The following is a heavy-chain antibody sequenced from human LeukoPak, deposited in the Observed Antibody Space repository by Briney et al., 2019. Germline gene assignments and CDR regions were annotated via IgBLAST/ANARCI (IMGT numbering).Heavy chain of an antibody. V-gene: IGHV3-23*01. D-gene: IGHD3-22*01. CDR1: GFSFRDYW. CDR2: IGGSGGST. Sequence: QSGGSLRLSCIASGFSFRDYWMSWVRQAPGKGLEWVSAIGGSGGSTYYADSVKGRFTISRDNSKNTLYLQMNSLRAEDTAVYYCAKDPGYYDSSGPSYFDYWGQGTLVTVSS. J-gene: IGHJ4*02. CDR3: AKDPGYYDSSGPSYFDY.